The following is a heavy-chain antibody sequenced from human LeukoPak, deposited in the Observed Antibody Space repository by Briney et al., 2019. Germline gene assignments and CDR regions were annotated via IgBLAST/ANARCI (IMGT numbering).Heavy chain of an antibody. CDR3: ARVQAVAGTLDY. D-gene: IGHD6-19*01. CDR2: IYHSGST. J-gene: IGHJ4*02. CDR1: GYSISSGYY. V-gene: IGHV4-38-2*02. Sequence: SETLSLTCTVSGYSISSGYYWGWIRQPPGKGLEWIGSIYHSGSTCYNPSLKSRVTISVDTSKNQFSLKLSSVTAADTAVYYCARVQAVAGTLDYWGQGTLVTVSS.